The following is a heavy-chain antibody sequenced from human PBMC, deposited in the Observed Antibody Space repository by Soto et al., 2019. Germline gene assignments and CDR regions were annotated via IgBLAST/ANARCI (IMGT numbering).Heavy chain of an antibody. CDR1: GFTFSSYA. D-gene: IGHD2-2*01. Sequence: QVQLVESGGGVVQPGRSLRLSCAASGFTFSSYAMHWVRQAPGKGLEWVAVISYDGSNKYYADSVKGRFTISRDNSKNTLYLQMNSLRAEDTAVYYCARDRKSTRFFDYWGQGTLVTVSS. CDR2: ISYDGSNK. J-gene: IGHJ4*02. V-gene: IGHV3-30-3*01. CDR3: ARDRKSTRFFDY.